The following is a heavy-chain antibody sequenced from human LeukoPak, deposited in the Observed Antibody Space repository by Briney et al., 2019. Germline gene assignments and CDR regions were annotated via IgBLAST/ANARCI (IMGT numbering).Heavy chain of an antibody. V-gene: IGHV1-2*02. CDR3: ARPQGPYYWYFDL. CDR1: GYTFTDYY. CDR2: INPNSGAT. Sequence: APVKVSCKASGYTFTDYYIHWVRQAPGQGLEWVGYINPNSGATEYAQNFQGRVTMTRDTSISTANMELTRLRSDDTAVYYCARPQGPYYWYFDLWGRGTLVSVSS. J-gene: IGHJ2*01.